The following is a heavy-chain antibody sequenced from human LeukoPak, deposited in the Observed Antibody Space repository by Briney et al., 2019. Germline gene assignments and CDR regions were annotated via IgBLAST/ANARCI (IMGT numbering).Heavy chain of an antibody. CDR1: GFTFSTYW. J-gene: IGHJ4*02. D-gene: IGHD5-12*01. CDR3: VKVIYSGWEGELSD. V-gene: IGHV3-74*01. Sequence: GGSLRLSCAASGFTFSTYWMHWVRQAPGKGLVWVSRINTDGSNTRYADSVMGRFTISRDNVKNTPYLQVNSLRAEDTAVYYCVKVIYSGWEGELSDWGQGTLVTVSS. CDR2: INTDGSNT.